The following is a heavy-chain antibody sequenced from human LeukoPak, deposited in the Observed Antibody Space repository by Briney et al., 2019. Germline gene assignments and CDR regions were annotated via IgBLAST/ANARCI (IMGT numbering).Heavy chain of an antibody. CDR1: GFTFSSYS. D-gene: IGHD2-2*01. CDR3: ARAGGYCSSTSCQLLGY. J-gene: IGHJ4*02. V-gene: IGHV3-21*01. CDR2: ISSSSSYI. Sequence: AGGSLRLSCAASGFTFSSYSMNWVRQAPGKGLEWVSSISSSSSYIYYADSVKGRFTISRDNAKNSLYLQMNSLRAEDTAVYYCARAGGYCSSTSCQLLGYWGQGTLVTVYS.